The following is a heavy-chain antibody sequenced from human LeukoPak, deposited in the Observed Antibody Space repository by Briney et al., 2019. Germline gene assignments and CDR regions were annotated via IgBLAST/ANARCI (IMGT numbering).Heavy chain of an antibody. V-gene: IGHV4-59*01. D-gene: IGHD1-1*01. Sequence: SETLSLTCTVSGGSISSYYWSWIRQPPGKGLEWIGYIYYSRSTSYNPSLKSRVTISVDTSKNQFSLKLSSVTAADTAVYYCARSHLEAFDIWGQGTMVTVSS. CDR2: IYYSRST. CDR1: GGSISSYY. J-gene: IGHJ3*02. CDR3: ARSHLEAFDI.